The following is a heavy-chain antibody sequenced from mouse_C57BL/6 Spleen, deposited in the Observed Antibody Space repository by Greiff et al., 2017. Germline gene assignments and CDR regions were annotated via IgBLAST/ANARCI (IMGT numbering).Heavy chain of an antibody. J-gene: IGHJ1*03. CDR2: IYPGSGNT. CDR3: ARVYGSSPYWYFDV. Sequence: QVQLQQSGPELVKPGASVKISCKASGYSFTSYYIHWVKQRPGQGLEWIGWIYPGSGNTKYNEKFKGKATLTADTSSSTAYMQLSSLTSEDSAVYYCARVYGSSPYWYFDVWGTGTTVTVSS. CDR1: GYSFTSYY. V-gene: IGHV1-66*01. D-gene: IGHD1-1*01.